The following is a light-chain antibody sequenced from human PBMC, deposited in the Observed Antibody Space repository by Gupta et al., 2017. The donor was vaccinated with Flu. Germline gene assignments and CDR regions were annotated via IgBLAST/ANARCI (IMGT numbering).Light chain of an antibody. V-gene: IGKV1-5*03. Sequence: PSTLSASVGGRVTITCRASQSISSWLAWYQLKPGKAPKLLIYMASSLHSGVPSRFSGSGSGTEFTLTISSLQPDDFAAYYCHQYSTYPITFGQGTRLEMK. J-gene: IGKJ5*01. CDR3: HQYSTYPIT. CDR2: MAS. CDR1: QSISSW.